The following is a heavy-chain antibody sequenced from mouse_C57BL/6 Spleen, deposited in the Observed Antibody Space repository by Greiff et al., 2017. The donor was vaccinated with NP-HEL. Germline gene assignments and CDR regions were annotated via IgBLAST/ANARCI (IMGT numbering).Heavy chain of an antibody. CDR1: GYTFTSYW. V-gene: IGHV1-53*01. CDR3: ARGGYYYGSSFFDD. J-gene: IGHJ2*01. Sequence: QVQLQQPGTELVKPGASVKLSCKASGYTFTSYWMHWVKQRPGQGLEWIGNINPSNGGTNYNEKFKSKATLTVDKSSSTAYMQLSSLTSEDSAVYYSARGGYYYGSSFFDDWGQGTTLTVAS. D-gene: IGHD1-1*01. CDR2: INPSNGGT.